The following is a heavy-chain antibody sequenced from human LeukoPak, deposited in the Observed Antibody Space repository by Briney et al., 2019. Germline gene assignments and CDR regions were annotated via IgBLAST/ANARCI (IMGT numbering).Heavy chain of an antibody. J-gene: IGHJ6*03. CDR2: IYYSGST. V-gene: IGHV4-39*01. Sequence: SETLSLTCTVSGGSISSSSYYWGWIRQPPGKGLEWIGSIYYSGSTYYNPSLKSRVTISVDTSKNQFSLKLSSVTAADTAVYYCARLGFLRTSRVAFYYYYYMDVWGKGTTVTVSS. CDR3: ARLGFLRTSRVAFYYYYYMDV. D-gene: IGHD2-15*01. CDR1: GGSISSSSYY.